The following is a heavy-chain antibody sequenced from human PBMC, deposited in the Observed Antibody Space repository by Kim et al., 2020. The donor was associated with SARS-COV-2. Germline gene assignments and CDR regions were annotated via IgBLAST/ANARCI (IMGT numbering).Heavy chain of an antibody. Sequence: SVKDSCKASGFTFTSSSVQWVRQARGQRLEWMGWIVPGSGNTNYAQKFQERVTMTRDKSTSTAYMELSSLRSEDTAVYYCAAIPPVRYCTGGCCDSSDYYYGMDVWGQGTTVTVSS. CDR3: AAIPPVRYCTGGCCDSSDYYYGMDV. CDR2: IVPGSGNT. V-gene: IGHV1-58*01. J-gene: IGHJ6*02. CDR1: GFTFTSSS. D-gene: IGHD2-15*01.